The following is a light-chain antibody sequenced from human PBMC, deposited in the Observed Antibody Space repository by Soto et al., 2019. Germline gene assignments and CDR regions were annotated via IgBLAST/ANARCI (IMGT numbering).Light chain of an antibody. Sequence: ETVLTQSPGTLSLSPVARATLSCRTSQSVSNNYLAWYQQKPGQAPRLLIYGASSRATGIPDRFSGSGSGTDFTLSISRLEPEDFAVYYCQQYSSLWTFGQGTKVDIK. CDR1: QSVSNNY. CDR2: GAS. V-gene: IGKV3-20*01. J-gene: IGKJ1*01. CDR3: QQYSSLWT.